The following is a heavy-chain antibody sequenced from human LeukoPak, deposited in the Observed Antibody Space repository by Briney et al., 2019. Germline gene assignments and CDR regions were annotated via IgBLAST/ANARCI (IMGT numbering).Heavy chain of an antibody. J-gene: IGHJ4*02. D-gene: IGHD3-22*01. CDR3: ARAFDYYDSSGYTNKYFDY. CDR1: GGSISSSSYY. V-gene: IGHV4-39*07. CDR2: IYYSGST. Sequence: PSETLSLTCTVSGGSISSSSYYWGWIRQPPGKGLEWIGSIYYSGSTNYNPSLKSRVTISVDTSKNQFSLKLSSVTAADTAVYYCARAFDYYDSSGYTNKYFDYWGQGTLVTVSS.